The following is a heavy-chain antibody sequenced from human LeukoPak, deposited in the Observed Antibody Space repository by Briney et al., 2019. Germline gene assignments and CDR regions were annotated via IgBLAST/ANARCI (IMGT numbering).Heavy chain of an antibody. CDR2: ISSSGGST. CDR1: GFTFTTYG. CDR3: AKRKSSPPRYFDL. D-gene: IGHD6-13*01. V-gene: IGHV3-23*01. J-gene: IGHJ2*01. Sequence: GGSLRLSCAATGFTFTTYGMTWVRQAPGKGLEWVSSISSSGGSTYCAGSVKGRFTISRDNSKNTLFLQMNSLRGEDTAFYYCAKRKSSPPRYFDLWGRGTLVTVSS.